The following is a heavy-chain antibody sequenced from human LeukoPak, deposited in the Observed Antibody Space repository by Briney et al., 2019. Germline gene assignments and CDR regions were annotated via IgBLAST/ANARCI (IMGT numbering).Heavy chain of an antibody. CDR2: IYHSGST. CDR3: ARDSRGYFGSGSYYFDY. CDR1: GYSITSAYY. J-gene: IGHJ4*02. V-gene: IGHV4-38-2*02. Sequence: PSETLSLTCAVSGYSITSAYYWGWIRQPPGKGLGWIGSIYHSGSTYYDPSLKSRVTISVDTSKNQFSLKLSSVTAADTAVYFCARDSRGYFGSGSYYFDYWGQGTLVTVSS. D-gene: IGHD3-10*01.